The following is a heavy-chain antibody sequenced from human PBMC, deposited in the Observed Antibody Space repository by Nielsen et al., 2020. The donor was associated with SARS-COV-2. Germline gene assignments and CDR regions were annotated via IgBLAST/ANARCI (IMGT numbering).Heavy chain of an antibody. CDR2: INSDWSST. D-gene: IGHD3-16*02. CDR3: ARDFHFRGELTSWYFDL. CDR1: GFTFSSYW. Sequence: GESLKTSCAASGFTFSSYWMHWVRQAPGTGLVCVSRINSDWSSTSYADSVKGRFTISRDNAKNTLYLQMNSLRAEDTAVYYCARDFHFRGELTSWYFDLWGHGALVTVSS. V-gene: IGHV3-74*01. J-gene: IGHJ2*01.